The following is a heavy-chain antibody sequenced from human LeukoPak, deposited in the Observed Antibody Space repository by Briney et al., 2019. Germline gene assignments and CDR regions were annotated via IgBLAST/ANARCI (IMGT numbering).Heavy chain of an antibody. V-gene: IGHV3-7*01. Sequence: GGSLRLSCAASGFTFSSHWMSWVRQAPGKGLEWVANIKKDGSEKYYVDAVKGRFTISRDNAKTSLYLQMNSLRAEDTAVYYCAKEIWPTVTTPGHTHFDYWGQGTLVTVSS. CDR3: AKEIWPTVTTPGHTHFDY. D-gene: IGHD4-17*01. CDR2: IKKDGSEK. CDR1: GFTFSSHW. J-gene: IGHJ4*02.